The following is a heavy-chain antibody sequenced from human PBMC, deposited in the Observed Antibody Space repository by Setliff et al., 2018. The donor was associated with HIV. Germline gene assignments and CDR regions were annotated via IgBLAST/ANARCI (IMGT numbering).Heavy chain of an antibody. CDR3: ATNFLYDILTGYFPYQFDQ. D-gene: IGHD3-9*01. V-gene: IGHV3-7*01. CDR2: INEDGTET. Sequence: GGSLRLSCAASGFSFSAYYMAWVRQAPGKGLEWVANINEDGTETYYVDSVKGRFTISRDNAKNSLYLEMNSVRVEDTAVYYCATNFLYDILTGYFPYQFDQWGQGTLVTVSS. J-gene: IGHJ4*02. CDR1: GFSFSAYY.